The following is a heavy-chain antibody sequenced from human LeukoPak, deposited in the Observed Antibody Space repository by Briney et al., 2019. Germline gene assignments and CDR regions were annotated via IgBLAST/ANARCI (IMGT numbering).Heavy chain of an antibody. CDR1: GGSISSYY. D-gene: IGHD3-10*01. V-gene: IGHV4-59*08. CDR3: ARHVVWFGEYGNFDY. J-gene: IGHJ4*02. CDR2: IYYSGST. Sequence: PSETLSLTCTVSGGSISSYYWSWIRQPPGKGLEWIGYIYYSGSTNYNPSLKSRVTISVDTSKNQFSLKLSSVTAADTAVYYCARHVVWFGEYGNFDYWGQGTLVTVSS.